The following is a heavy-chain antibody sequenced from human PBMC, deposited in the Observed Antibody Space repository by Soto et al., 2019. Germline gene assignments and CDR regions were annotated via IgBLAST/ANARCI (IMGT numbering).Heavy chain of an antibody. Sequence: QITLKESGRTLVKPTQTLTLTCTLSGFSLSTSGVGVGWIRQPPGKALEWLALIYWDDDKRYSPSLKSRLTITKDTSKNQVVLTMTNMDPVDTATYYCAHMTTVTTLFDYWGQGTLVTVSS. CDR3: AHMTTVTTLFDY. CDR1: GFSLSTSGVG. J-gene: IGHJ4*02. V-gene: IGHV2-5*02. CDR2: IYWDDDK. D-gene: IGHD4-17*01.